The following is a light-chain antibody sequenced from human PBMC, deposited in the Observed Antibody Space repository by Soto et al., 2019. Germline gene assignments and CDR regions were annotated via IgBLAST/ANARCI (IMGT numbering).Light chain of an antibody. CDR3: QSYDTGLRGVI. CDR1: SSNIGADYN. J-gene: IGLJ2*01. CDR2: GNN. V-gene: IGLV1-40*01. Sequence: QPVLTQPPSVSGAPGQRVTISCTGTSSNIGADYNVHWYRQLPGTAPKLLIYGNNHRPSGVPDRFSGSKSGPSASLAITGLQTEDEADYYCQSYDTGLRGVIFGGGTKLTVL.